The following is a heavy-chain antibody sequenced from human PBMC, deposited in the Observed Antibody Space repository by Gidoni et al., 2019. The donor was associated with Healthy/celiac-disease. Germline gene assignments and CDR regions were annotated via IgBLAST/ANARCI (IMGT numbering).Heavy chain of an antibody. CDR3: ARVNLDWPFDY. V-gene: IGHV4-31*03. J-gene: IGHJ4*02. CDR2: IYYGGST. D-gene: IGHD2-21*01. CDR1: VDSSSSGGYY. Sequence: QVQLQEAGPGLVKPAQTLSLTCTVSVDSSSSGGYYWSGIRQHPGRGLEWIGYIYYGGSTYYNPSLKSRFTISVDTSKNQFSLKLSSVTAADTAVYYCARVNLDWPFDYWGQGTLVTVSS.